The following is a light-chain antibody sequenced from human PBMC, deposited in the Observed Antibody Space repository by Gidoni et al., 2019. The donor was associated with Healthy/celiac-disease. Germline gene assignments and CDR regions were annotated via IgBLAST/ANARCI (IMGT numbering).Light chain of an antibody. CDR3: QQYNSYSLT. CDR2: KAS. Sequence: DIQMTQSPSTLSASVGDRVTITCRASPSISSWLAWYQQRPGKAPKLLIYKASSLESGVPSRFSGSGSGTEFTLTISSLQPDYFATYYCQQYNSYSLTFGGGTKVEIK. CDR1: PSISSW. J-gene: IGKJ4*01. V-gene: IGKV1-5*03.